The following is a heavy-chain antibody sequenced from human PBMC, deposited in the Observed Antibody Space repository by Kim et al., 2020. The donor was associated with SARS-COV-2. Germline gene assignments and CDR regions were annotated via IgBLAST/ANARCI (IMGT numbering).Heavy chain of an antibody. V-gene: IGHV4-39*01. CDR2: IYYSGST. CDR1: GGSISSSSYY. Sequence: SETLSLTCTVSGGSISSSSYYWGWIRQPPGKGLEWIGSIYYSGSTYYNPSLKSRVTISVDTSKNQFSLKLSSVTAADTAVYYCARHSRRWLQLVPEYFQHWGQGTLVTVSS. D-gene: IGHD5-12*01. J-gene: IGHJ1*01. CDR3: ARHSRRWLQLVPEYFQH.